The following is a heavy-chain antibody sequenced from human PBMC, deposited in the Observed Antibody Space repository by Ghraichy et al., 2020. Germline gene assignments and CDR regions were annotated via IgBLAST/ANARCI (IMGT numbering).Heavy chain of an antibody. CDR1: GGSISSSSYY. D-gene: IGHD4-11*01. Sequence: SETLSLTCTVSGGSISSSSYYWGWIRQPPGKGLEWIGSIYYSGSTYYNPSLKSRVTISVDTSKNQFSLKLSSVTAADTAVYYCAGTYTVTTLDYDYWGQGTLVTVSS. CDR2: IYYSGST. J-gene: IGHJ4*02. CDR3: AGTYTVTTLDYDY. V-gene: IGHV4-39*01.